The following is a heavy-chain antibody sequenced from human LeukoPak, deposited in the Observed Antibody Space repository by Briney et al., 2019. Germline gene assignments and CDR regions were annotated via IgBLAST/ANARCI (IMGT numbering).Heavy chain of an antibody. V-gene: IGHV4-4*08. CDR3: AGDYGSGSYRFDY. CDR1: GFTFSSYS. J-gene: IGHJ4*02. D-gene: IGHD3-10*01. Sequence: PGGSLRLSCAASGFTFSSYSMNWVRQAPGRGLEWMGYVFYSGSTIYNPSLKSRVAISLDTSKNQFSLKLSSVTAADTAVYYCAGDYGSGSYRFDYWGQGTLVTVSS. CDR2: VFYSGST.